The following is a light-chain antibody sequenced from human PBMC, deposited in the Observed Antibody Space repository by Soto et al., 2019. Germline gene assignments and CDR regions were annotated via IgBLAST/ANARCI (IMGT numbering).Light chain of an antibody. CDR3: QQFNNYFLLT. Sequence: AIQLTQSPSSLSASVGDRVTITCRASQGISSALAWYQQKPGKAPKLLIYDASSLESGVPSRFSGSGSGTDFTLTISSLQPEDFATYYCQQFNNYFLLTFGGGTKVEIK. J-gene: IGKJ4*01. V-gene: IGKV1D-13*01. CDR2: DAS. CDR1: QGISSA.